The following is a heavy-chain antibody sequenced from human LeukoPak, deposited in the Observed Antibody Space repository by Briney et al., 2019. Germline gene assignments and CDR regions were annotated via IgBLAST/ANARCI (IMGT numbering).Heavy chain of an antibody. Sequence: SETLSLTCTGTGGSISSSSNYWGWIRQPPGKGLEWIGSIYYSRSTYYNPSLKSRVTISVDTSKNQFSLKLSSVTAADTAVYYCARRFGGGYTPYYYMDVWGKGTTVTVSS. CDR2: IYYSRST. CDR1: GGSISSSSNY. CDR3: ARRFGGGYTPYYYMDV. J-gene: IGHJ6*03. V-gene: IGHV4-39*01. D-gene: IGHD5-24*01.